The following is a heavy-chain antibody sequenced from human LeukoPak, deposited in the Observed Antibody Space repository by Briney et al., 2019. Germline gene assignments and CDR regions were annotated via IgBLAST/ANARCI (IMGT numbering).Heavy chain of an antibody. V-gene: IGHV4-59*08. CDR1: GGSISSYY. D-gene: IGHD3-22*01. CDR3: ARPWQYYDSSGQDAFDI. Sequence: PSETLSLTCTVSGGSISSYYWSWIRQPPGKGLEWIGYIYYSGSTNYNPSLKSRVTISVDTSKNQLSLKLSSVTAADTAVYYCARPWQYYDSSGQDAFDIWGQGTMVTVSS. J-gene: IGHJ3*02. CDR2: IYYSGST.